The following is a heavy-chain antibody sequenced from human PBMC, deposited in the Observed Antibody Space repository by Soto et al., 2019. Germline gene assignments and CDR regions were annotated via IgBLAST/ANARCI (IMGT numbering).Heavy chain of an antibody. J-gene: IGHJ4*02. CDR3: AREERAAAGTGGDY. Sequence: QVQLVQSGAEVKKPGSSVKVSCKASGGTFSSYTISWVRQAPGQGLEWMGRIIPTLGIANYAQKFQGRVTITADKSTSTAYMELSSLRSEDTAVYYCAREERAAAGTGGDYWGQGTLVTVSS. CDR1: GGTFSSYT. CDR2: IIPTLGIA. V-gene: IGHV1-69*08. D-gene: IGHD6-13*01.